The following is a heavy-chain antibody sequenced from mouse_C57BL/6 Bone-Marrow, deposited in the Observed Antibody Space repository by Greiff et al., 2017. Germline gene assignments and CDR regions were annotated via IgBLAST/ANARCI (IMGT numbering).Heavy chain of an antibody. CDR2: IYPRSGNT. CDR1: GYTFTSYG. Sequence: QVQLKESGAELARPGASVKLSCKASGYTFTSYGISWVKQRTGQGLEWIGEIYPRSGNTYYNEKFKGKATLTGDKSSSTAYMELRSLTSEDSAVYFCARRTLLLRYGYWGQGTTLTVSS. J-gene: IGHJ2*01. CDR3: ARRTLLLRYGY. D-gene: IGHD1-1*01. V-gene: IGHV1-81*01.